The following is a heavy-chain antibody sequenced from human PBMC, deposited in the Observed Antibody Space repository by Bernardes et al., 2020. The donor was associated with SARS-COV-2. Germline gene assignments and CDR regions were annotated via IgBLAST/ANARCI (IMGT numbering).Heavy chain of an antibody. CDR2: ISTNNGNT. CDR1: GYTFSRYD. V-gene: IGHV1-18*01. D-gene: IGHD1-26*01. J-gene: IGHJ4*02. CDR3: ARDEWEQRGGFDH. Sequence: SLKVSCKTSGYTFSRYDISWVRQAPGQGLEWMGWISTNNGNTKYAQKVQGRVTVTTDTSTNTAYMELRNLRSDDTAVYYCARDEWEQRGGFDHWGQGTLVTVSS.